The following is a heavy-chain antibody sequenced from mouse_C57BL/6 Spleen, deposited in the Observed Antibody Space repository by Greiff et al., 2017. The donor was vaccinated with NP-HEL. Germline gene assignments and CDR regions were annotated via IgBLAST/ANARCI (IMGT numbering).Heavy chain of an antibody. J-gene: IGHJ1*03. Sequence: QVQLKESGPGLVQPSQSLSITCTVSGFSLTSYGVHWVRQSPGKGLEWLGVIWSGGSTDYNAAFISRLSISKDNSKSQVFFKMNSLQADDTAIYYCAGGSSYGYFDVWGTGTTVTVSS. D-gene: IGHD1-1*01. CDR3: AGGSSYGYFDV. CDR1: GFSLTSYG. CDR2: IWSGGST. V-gene: IGHV2-2*01.